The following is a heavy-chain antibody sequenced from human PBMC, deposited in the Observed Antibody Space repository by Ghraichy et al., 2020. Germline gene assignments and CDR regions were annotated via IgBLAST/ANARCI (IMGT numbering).Heavy chain of an antibody. CDR1: GGSISSGDYY. J-gene: IGHJ3*01. Sequence: SETLSLTCTVSGGSISSGDYYWSWIRQPPGKGLEWIGYIYYSGSTYYNPSLKSRVTISVDTSKNQFSLKLSSVTAADTAVYYCARAPGVLWFGEFPPGIDLWGQGTMVTVSS. D-gene: IGHD3-10*01. V-gene: IGHV4-30-4*01. CDR3: ARAPGVLWFGEFPPGIDL. CDR2: IYYSGST.